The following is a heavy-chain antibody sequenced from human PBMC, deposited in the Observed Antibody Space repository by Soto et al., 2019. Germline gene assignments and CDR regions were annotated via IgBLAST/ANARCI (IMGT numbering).Heavy chain of an antibody. V-gene: IGHV3-30-3*01. Sequence: QVQLVESGGGVVQPGRSLRLSCAASGFTFSSYAMHWVRQAPGKGLEWVAVISYDGSNKFYADSVKGRFTISRDNSKNTLYLQMNSLRAEDTAVYYCARPRAQIQLWLNWFDPWGQGTLVTVSS. D-gene: IGHD5-18*01. CDR1: GFTFSSYA. CDR2: ISYDGSNK. J-gene: IGHJ5*02. CDR3: ARPRAQIQLWLNWFDP.